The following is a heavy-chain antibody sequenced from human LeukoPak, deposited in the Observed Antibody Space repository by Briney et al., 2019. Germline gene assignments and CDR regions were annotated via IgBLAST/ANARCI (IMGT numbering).Heavy chain of an antibody. CDR3: ARDQKGIQLCTYTGLVGAFDI. CDR1: GYTFTGYY. V-gene: IGHV1-2*02. J-gene: IGHJ3*02. D-gene: IGHD5-18*01. Sequence: ASVKVSCKASGYTFTGYYMHWVRQAPGQGLEWMGWINPNSGGTNYAQKFQGRVTMTRDTSISTAYMELSRLRSDDTAVYYCARDQKGIQLCTYTGLVGAFDIWGQGTMVTVSS. CDR2: INPNSGGT.